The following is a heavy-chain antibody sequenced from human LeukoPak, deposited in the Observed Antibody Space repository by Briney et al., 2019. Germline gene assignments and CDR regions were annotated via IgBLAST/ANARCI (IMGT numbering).Heavy chain of an antibody. CDR1: GYTFTSYG. J-gene: IGHJ5*02. Sequence: RASVKVPCQPSGYTFTSYGISGVRQAPGQGLEWMGGIIPIFGTANYAQEFQGRLTITADESTSTAYMELSSLRSEDTAVYYCARDPSVRGVFDPWGQGTLVTVSS. D-gene: IGHD3-10*01. CDR3: ARDPSVRGVFDP. CDR2: IIPIFGTA. V-gene: IGHV1-69*13.